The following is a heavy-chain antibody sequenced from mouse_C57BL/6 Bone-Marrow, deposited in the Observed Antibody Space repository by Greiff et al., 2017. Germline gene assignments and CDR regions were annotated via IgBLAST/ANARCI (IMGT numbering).Heavy chain of an antibody. V-gene: IGHV1-72*01. D-gene: IGHD2-2*01. CDR2: IDPNSGGT. CDR1: GYTFTSYW. CDR3: ARGGLRRGGNAMDY. Sequence: QVQLQQPGAELVKPGASVKLSCKASGYTFTSYWMHWVKQRPRRGLEWFGRIDPNSGGTKYNENFKSKATLTVDKPSSTAYMQLSSLTAEDSAVYASARGGLRRGGNAMDYWCQGPSVTVSS. J-gene: IGHJ4*01.